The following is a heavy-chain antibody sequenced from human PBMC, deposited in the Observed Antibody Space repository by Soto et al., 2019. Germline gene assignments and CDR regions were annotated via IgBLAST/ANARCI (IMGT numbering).Heavy chain of an antibody. CDR2: IKGEADGGTT. CDR1: GFTFSNAW. J-gene: IGHJ4*02. Sequence: HLVESGGGLVKPGGSLRLSCAASGFTFSNAWMSWVRQAPGKGLEWVGRIKGEADGGTTDYAAPVKGRITISRDHSKDPLYLQMNSLKTEDTAVYYCTTGLSNGYYNFDYWGQGIPVTVSS. D-gene: IGHD3-22*01. CDR3: TTGLSNGYYNFDY. V-gene: IGHV3-15*01.